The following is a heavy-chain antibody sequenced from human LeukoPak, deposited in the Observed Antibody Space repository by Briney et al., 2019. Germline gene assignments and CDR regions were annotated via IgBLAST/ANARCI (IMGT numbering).Heavy chain of an antibody. D-gene: IGHD3-3*01. V-gene: IGHV3-7*01. J-gene: IGHJ6*02. CDR3: ARDSGPYYDFWSGYFNNYYYGMDV. CDR1: GFTFSSYW. Sequence: GGSLRLSCAASGFTFSSYWMSWVRQAPGKGLEWVANIKQDGSEKYYVDSVKGRFTISRDNAKNSLYLQMNSLRAEDTPVYYCARDSGPYYDFWSGYFNNYYYGMDVWGQGTTVTVSS. CDR2: IKQDGSEK.